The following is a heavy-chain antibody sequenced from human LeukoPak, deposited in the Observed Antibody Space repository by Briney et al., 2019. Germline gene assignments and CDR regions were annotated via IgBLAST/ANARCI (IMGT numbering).Heavy chain of an antibody. V-gene: IGHV4-4*09. CDR1: GGSISSYY. D-gene: IGHD4-23*01. J-gene: IGHJ5*02. Sequence: SEALSLACTVSGGSISSYYWSWIRQPPGKELGGIGYIYTSGSNNYNPSLKSRVTISVDTSKNQLSLNLSSVTAADTAVYYCARTTVLNTWFDPWGQGTLVTVSS. CDR3: ARTTVLNTWFDP. CDR2: IYTSGSN.